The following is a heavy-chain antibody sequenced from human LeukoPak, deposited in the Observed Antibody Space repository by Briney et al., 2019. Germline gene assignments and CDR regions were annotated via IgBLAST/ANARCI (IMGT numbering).Heavy chain of an antibody. CDR3: ARTAALDYGDYAPYFDY. D-gene: IGHD4-17*01. CDR2: IYYSGST. J-gene: IGHJ4*02. Sequence: SQTLSLTCTVSGGSISSGGYCWSWIRQHPGKGLEWIGYIYYSGSTYYNPSLKSRVTISVDTSKNQFSLKLSSVTAAGTAVYYCARTAALDYGDYAPYFDYWGQGTLVTVSS. CDR1: GGSISSGGYC. V-gene: IGHV4-31*03.